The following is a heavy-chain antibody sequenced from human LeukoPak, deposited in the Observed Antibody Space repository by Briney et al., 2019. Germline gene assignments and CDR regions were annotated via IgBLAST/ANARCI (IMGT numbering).Heavy chain of an antibody. CDR3: ARDSRGAVAWYDNWFDP. CDR1: GFTFSSYG. Sequence: GRSLRLSCAASGFTFSSYGMHWVRQAPGKGLEWVAVITYDGSNKYYADSVKGRFTISRDNSKNTLYLQMNSLRAEDTAVYYCARDSRGAVAWYDNWFDPWGQGTLVTVSS. D-gene: IGHD6-19*01. J-gene: IGHJ5*02. CDR2: ITYDGSNK. V-gene: IGHV3-30*03.